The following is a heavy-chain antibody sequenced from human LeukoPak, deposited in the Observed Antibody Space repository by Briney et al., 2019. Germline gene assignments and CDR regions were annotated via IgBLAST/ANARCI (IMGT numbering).Heavy chain of an antibody. D-gene: IGHD3-22*01. CDR1: GFTFSSYA. Sequence: PGGSLRLSCAASGFTFSSYAVSWVRQAPGKGLEWVSAISGSGGSTYYADSVKGRFTISRDQSKNTLYLQMNSLRAEDTAVYYCAKECSSGWYIIDYWGQGTLVTVSS. CDR3: AKECSSGWYIIDY. V-gene: IGHV3-23*01. J-gene: IGHJ4*02. CDR2: ISGSGGST.